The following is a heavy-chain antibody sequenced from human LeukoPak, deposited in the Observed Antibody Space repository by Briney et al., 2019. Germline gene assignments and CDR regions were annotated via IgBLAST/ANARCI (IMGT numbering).Heavy chain of an antibody. CDR3: ARGEQYYYDSSGYYYIPPLNY. CDR1: GGSISSYY. V-gene: IGHV4-59*08. J-gene: IGHJ4*02. Sequence: SETLSLTCTVSGGSISSYYWSWIRQPPGKGLEWIGYIYYSGSTNYNPSLKSRVTISVDTSKNQFSLKLSSVTAADTAVYYCARGEQYYYDSSGYYYIPPLNYWGQGTLVTVSS. CDR2: IYYSGST. D-gene: IGHD3-22*01.